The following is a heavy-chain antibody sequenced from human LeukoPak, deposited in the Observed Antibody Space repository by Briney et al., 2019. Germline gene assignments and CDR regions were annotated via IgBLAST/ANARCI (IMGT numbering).Heavy chain of an antibody. D-gene: IGHD1-1*01. CDR3: ARRLELPGGLYYYYYYMDV. V-gene: IGHV4-59*01. CDR2: IYYSGST. Sequence: SETLSLTCTVSGGSISSYYWSWIRQPPGKGLEWIGYIYYSGSTNYNPSLKSRVTISVDTSKNQFSLKLSSVTAADTAVYYCARRLELPGGLYYYYYYMDVWGKGTTVTVSS. CDR1: GGSISSYY. J-gene: IGHJ6*03.